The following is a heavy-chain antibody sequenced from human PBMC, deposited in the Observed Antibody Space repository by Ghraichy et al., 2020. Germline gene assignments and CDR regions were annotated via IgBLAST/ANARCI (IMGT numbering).Heavy chain of an antibody. D-gene: IGHD5-24*01. CDR1: GFTFSSYG. CDR3: AKFPDTEDGYNSGSVLPDAFDI. Sequence: GGSLRLSCAASGFTFSSYGMHWVRQAPGKGLEWVAFIRYDGSNKYYADSVKGRFTISRDNSKNTLYLQMNSLRAEDTAVYYCAKFPDTEDGYNSGSVLPDAFDIWGQGTMVTVSS. CDR2: IRYDGSNK. V-gene: IGHV3-30*02. J-gene: IGHJ3*02.